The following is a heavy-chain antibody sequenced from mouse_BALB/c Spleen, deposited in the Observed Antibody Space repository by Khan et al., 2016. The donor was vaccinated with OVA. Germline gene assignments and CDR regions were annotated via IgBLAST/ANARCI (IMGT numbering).Heavy chain of an antibody. D-gene: IGHD1-2*01. Sequence: VQLKESGPGLVKPSQSLSLTCTVTGYSITSGYAWNWIRQFPGNKLEWMGYISYSGVTSYTPSLKSRISITRDTSKNQSFLQLHSVTTEDTATYYCARGNYCGYDFDYWGQGTTLTVSS. J-gene: IGHJ2*01. CDR2: ISYSGVT. V-gene: IGHV3-2*02. CDR1: GYSITSGYA. CDR3: ARGNYCGYDFDY.